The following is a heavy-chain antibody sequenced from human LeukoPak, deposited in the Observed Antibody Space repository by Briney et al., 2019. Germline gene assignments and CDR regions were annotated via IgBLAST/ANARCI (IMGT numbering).Heavy chain of an antibody. CDR3: ARSKGYCSSTSCGWFDP. D-gene: IGHD2-2*01. V-gene: IGHV3-13*01. Sequence: PGGSLRLSCAASGFTFSSYDVHWVRQATGKGLEWVSAIGTAGDTYYPGSVKGRFTISRENAKNSLYLQMSSLRAGDTAVYYRARSKGYCSSTSCGWFDPWGQGTLVTVSS. J-gene: IGHJ5*02. CDR2: IGTAGDT. CDR1: GFTFSSYD.